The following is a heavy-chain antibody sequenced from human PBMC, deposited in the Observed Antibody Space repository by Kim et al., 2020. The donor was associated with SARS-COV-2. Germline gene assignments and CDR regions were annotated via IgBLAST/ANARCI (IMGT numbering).Heavy chain of an antibody. D-gene: IGHD2-21*02. V-gene: IGHV3-7*01. J-gene: IGHJ6*03. CDR2: IKQDGSEK. Sequence: GGSLRLSCAASGLTLSSYWMNWVRQAPGKGLEWVANIKQDGSEKHYVDSVKGRFTISRDNAKNSLYLQMNSLRAEDTAVYYCARDFEGQVTCPLYGACNYYDYMDVWGERTTVTLSS. CDR1: GLTLSSYW. CDR3: ARDFEGQVTCPLYGACNYYDYMDV.